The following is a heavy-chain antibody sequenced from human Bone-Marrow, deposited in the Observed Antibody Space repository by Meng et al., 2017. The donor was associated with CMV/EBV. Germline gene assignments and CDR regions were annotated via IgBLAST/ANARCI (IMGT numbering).Heavy chain of an antibody. CDR1: GFTFSSYS. Sequence: ETLSLTCAASGFTFSSYSMNWVRQAPGKGLEWVSSISSSSSYIYYADSVKGRFTISRDNAKNSLYLQMNSLRAEDTAVYYCARGEAAENYWGQGTLVTVSS. D-gene: IGHD6-13*01. CDR3: ARGEAAENY. J-gene: IGHJ4*02. CDR2: ISSSSSYI. V-gene: IGHV3-21*01.